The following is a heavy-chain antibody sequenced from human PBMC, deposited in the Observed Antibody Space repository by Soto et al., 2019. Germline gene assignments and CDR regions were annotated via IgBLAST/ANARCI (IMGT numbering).Heavy chain of an antibody. D-gene: IGHD5-12*01. J-gene: IGHJ6*02. V-gene: IGHV1-8*01. CDR2: MNPKRGNI. CDR3: ARGTAMIRDGMDV. Sequence: QVQLVQSGAQVKKPGASVKVSCKASGYTFNTYDIKWVRQAAGQGLEWLGWMNPKRGNIECAQKFQGRVTMTRNSSTSTAYIEVTNLTSDDTAVYYCARGTAMIRDGMDVWGQGTTVTVSS. CDR1: GYTFNTYD.